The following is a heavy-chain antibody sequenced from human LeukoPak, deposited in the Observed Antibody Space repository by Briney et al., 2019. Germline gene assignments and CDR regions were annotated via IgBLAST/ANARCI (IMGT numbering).Heavy chain of an antibody. CDR1: GGTFSSYA. J-gene: IGHJ3*02. D-gene: IGHD4-17*01. CDR2: IIPIFGTA. Sequence: ASVRVSCKASGGTFSSYAISWVRQAPGQGLEWMGGIIPIFGTANYAQKFQGRVTITADESTSTAYMELSSLRSEDTAVYYCASSHLVYDYGDPDGFDIWGQGTMVTVSS. V-gene: IGHV1-69*13. CDR3: ASSHLVYDYGDPDGFDI.